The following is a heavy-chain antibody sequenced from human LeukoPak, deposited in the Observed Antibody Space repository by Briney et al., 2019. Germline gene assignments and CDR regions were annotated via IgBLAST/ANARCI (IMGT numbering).Heavy chain of an antibody. Sequence: GESLKISCQGSGYSFSTYWITWVRQMPGKGLEWMGIIYPGDSDTRYSPSFQGQVTISTDESVSTAYLPWTSLRASGPAIYYCARQARELRSYYGAPFDFWGQGTMSPSLQ. CDR2: IYPGDSDT. CDR3: ARQARELRSYYGAPFDF. V-gene: IGHV5-51*01. J-gene: IGHJ3*01. CDR1: GYSFSTYW. D-gene: IGHD3-10*01.